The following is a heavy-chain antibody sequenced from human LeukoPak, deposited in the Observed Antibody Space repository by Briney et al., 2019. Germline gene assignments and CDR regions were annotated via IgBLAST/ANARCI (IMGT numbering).Heavy chain of an antibody. D-gene: IGHD3-22*01. CDR3: ASYDSSGLRFDY. CDR2: IYYSGST. J-gene: IGHJ4*02. CDR1: GGSISSSSYY. Sequence: SETLSLTCTVSGGSISSSSYYWGWIRQPPGKGLEWIGSIYYSGSTYYNPSLKSRVTISVDTSKNQFSLKLSSVTAADTAVYYCASYDSSGLRFDYWGQGTLVTVSS. V-gene: IGHV4-39*07.